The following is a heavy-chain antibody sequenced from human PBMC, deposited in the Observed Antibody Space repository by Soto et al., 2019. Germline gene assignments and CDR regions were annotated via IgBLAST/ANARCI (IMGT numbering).Heavy chain of an antibody. CDR3: ARERSDGGYYYYGMDV. CDR2: ISSSSYI. J-gene: IGHJ6*02. CDR1: GFTFSSYS. Sequence: GGSLRLSCAASGFTFSSYSMNWVRQAPGKGLEWVSSISSSSYIYYADSVKGRFTISRDNAKNSLYLQMNSLRAEDTAVYYCARERSDGGYYYYGMDVWGQGTTVTVSS. V-gene: IGHV3-21*01. D-gene: IGHD2-15*01.